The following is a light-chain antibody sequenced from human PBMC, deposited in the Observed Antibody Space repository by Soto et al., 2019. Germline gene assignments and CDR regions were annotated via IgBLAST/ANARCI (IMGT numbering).Light chain of an antibody. CDR3: QQYVTSPAIT. CDR2: GAT. Sequence: EIVLTQSPAALSLSPGERATLSCWASESVSDYLAWYQQKPGLAPRLLIHGATKRTSGTPDRFSGTGSGTAFTLAISSLEPEDFAVYYCQQYVTSPAITFGQGTQLDIK. CDR1: ESVSDY. V-gene: IGKV3-20*01. J-gene: IGKJ5*01.